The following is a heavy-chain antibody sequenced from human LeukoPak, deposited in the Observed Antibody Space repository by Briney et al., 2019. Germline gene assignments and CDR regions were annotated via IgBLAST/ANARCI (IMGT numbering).Heavy chain of an antibody. Sequence: GGSLRLSCAAPGFTFSSYSMNWVRQAPGKGLEWVSSISSSSSYIYYADSVKGRFTISRDNAKNSLYLQMNSLRAEDTAVYYCARDDVLLGKYAFDIWGQGTMVTVSS. CDR2: ISSSSSYI. V-gene: IGHV3-21*06. J-gene: IGHJ3*02. CDR1: GFTFSSYS. D-gene: IGHD3-10*01. CDR3: ARDDVLLGKYAFDI.